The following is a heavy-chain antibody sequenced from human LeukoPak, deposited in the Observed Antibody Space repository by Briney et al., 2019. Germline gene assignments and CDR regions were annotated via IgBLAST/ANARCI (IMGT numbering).Heavy chain of an antibody. CDR3: ARDSRTTVTTNHYYFDY. J-gene: IGHJ4*02. CDR1: GGTFSSYA. Sequence: ASVKVSCKASGGTFSSYATSWVRQAPGQGLEWMGIINPSGGSTSYAQKFQGRVTMTRDTSTSTVYMELSSLRSEDTAVYYCARDSRTTVTTNHYYFDYWGQGTLVTVSS. D-gene: IGHD4-17*01. V-gene: IGHV1-46*01. CDR2: INPSGGST.